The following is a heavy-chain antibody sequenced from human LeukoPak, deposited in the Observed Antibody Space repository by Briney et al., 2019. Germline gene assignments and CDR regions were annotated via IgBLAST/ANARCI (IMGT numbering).Heavy chain of an antibody. CDR1: GFTFNTYW. V-gene: IGHV3-7*01. CDR2: IKQDGSDK. CDR3: ARPAYCGADCYFHFDS. D-gene: IGHD2-21*02. Sequence: GGSLRLSCAASGFTFNTYWMSWVRQAPGKGLEWVAGIKQDGSDKYYLDSVKGRFTISRDNAKSSLFLQMNSLRAEDTAVYYCARPAYCGADCYFHFDSWGRGTLVTVSS. J-gene: IGHJ4*02.